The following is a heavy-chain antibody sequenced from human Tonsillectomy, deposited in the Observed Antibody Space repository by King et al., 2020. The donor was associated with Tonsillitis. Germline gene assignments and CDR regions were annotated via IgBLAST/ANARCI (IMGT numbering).Heavy chain of an antibody. CDR3: ARETGSSID. J-gene: IGHJ4*02. CDR1: GGSISSTNW. D-gene: IGHD3-3*02. CDR2: IYDSGIT. Sequence: VQLQESGPGLVKPSGTLSLTCAVSGGSISSTNWWSWVRQPPGKRLEWIGEIYDSGITNYNPSLKSRVTMSVDISKNQFSLKLSSVTAADTAVYYCARETGSSIDWGQGTLVTVSS. V-gene: IGHV4-4*02.